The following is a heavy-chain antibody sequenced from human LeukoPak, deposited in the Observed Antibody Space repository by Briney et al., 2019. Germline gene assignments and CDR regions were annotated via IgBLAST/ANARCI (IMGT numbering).Heavy chain of an antibody. CDR3: ARDQVVVPAASSHYYYYMDV. Sequence: PSETLSLTCTVSGGSISSYYWSWIRQPPGKGLEWIGYIYYSGSTNYNPSLKSRVTISVGTSKNQFSLKLSSVTAADTAVYYCARDQVVVPAASSHYYYYMDVWGKGTTDTVSS. CDR1: GGSISSYY. J-gene: IGHJ6*03. V-gene: IGHV4-59*01. D-gene: IGHD2-2*01. CDR2: IYYSGST.